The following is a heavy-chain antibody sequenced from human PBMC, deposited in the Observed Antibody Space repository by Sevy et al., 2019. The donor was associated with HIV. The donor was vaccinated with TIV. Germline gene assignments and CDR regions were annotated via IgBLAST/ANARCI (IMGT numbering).Heavy chain of an antibody. CDR3: ARVDDFYCSGGSCYHYGMDV. CDR2: ISAYNGNT. J-gene: IGHJ6*02. V-gene: IGHV1-18*01. Sequence: ASLKVSCKASGYTFTSYGISWVRQAPGQGLEWMGWISAYNGNTNYAQKLQGRVTMTTDTSTSTAYMELRSLRSDDTAVYYCARVDDFYCSGGSCYHYGMDVWGQGTTVTVSS. CDR1: GYTFTSYG. D-gene: IGHD2-15*01.